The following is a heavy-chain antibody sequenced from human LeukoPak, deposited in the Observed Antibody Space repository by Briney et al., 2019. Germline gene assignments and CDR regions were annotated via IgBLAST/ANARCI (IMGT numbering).Heavy chain of an antibody. Sequence: GRPLRLSCAASGFTFGDYAMHWVRQAPGKGLEWVSGISWNSGSIGYADSVKGRFTISRDNAKNSLYLQMNSLRAEDMALYHCAKGGRYCSSTSCPEAFDIWGQGTMVTVSS. CDR2: ISWNSGSI. J-gene: IGHJ3*02. CDR3: AKGGRYCSSTSCPEAFDI. CDR1: GFTFGDYA. V-gene: IGHV3-9*03. D-gene: IGHD2-2*01.